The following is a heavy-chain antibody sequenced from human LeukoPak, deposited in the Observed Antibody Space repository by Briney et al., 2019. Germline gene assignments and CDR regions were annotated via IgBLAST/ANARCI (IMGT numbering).Heavy chain of an antibody. Sequence: PGGSLRLSCAASGFTFSNAWMSWVRQAPGKGLEWVGRIKSKTDGGTTDYAAPVKGRFTISRDNAKNSLYLQMNSLRAEDTAVYYCAREAVDGDYAERLFPYFDYWGQGTLVTVSS. CDR3: AREAVDGDYAERLFPYFDY. CDR2: IKSKTDGGTT. V-gene: IGHV3-15*01. J-gene: IGHJ4*02. D-gene: IGHD4-17*01. CDR1: GFTFSNAW.